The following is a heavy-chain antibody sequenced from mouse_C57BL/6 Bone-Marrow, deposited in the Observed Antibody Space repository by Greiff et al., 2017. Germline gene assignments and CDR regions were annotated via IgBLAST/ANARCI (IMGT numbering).Heavy chain of an antibody. D-gene: IGHD2-4*01. CDR3: TRAYYDYWFAY. J-gene: IGHJ3*01. V-gene: IGHV5-9-1*02. CDR2: ISSGGDYT. CDR1: GFTFSSYA. Sequence: EVQGVESGEGLVKPGGSLKLSCAASGFTFSSYAMSWVRQTPEKRLEWVAYISSGGDYTYYADTVKGRFTISRDNARNTLYLQMSSLKSEDTAMYYCTRAYYDYWFAYWGQGTLVTVSA.